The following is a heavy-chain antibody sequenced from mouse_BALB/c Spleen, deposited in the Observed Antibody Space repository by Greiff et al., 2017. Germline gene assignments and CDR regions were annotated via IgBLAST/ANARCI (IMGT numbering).Heavy chain of an antibody. CDR2: INPSNGRT. J-gene: IGHJ4*01. CDR3: ERAYDGNLPMDY. Sequence: QVQLQQSGAELVKPGASVKLSCKASGYTFTSYWMHWVKQRPGQGLEWIGEINPSNGRTNYNEKFKSKDTLTVDKSSSTAYMQLSSLTSEDSAVYYCERAYDGNLPMDYWGQGTSVTVSS. D-gene: IGHD2-10*01. CDR1: GYTFTSYW. V-gene: IGHV1S81*02.